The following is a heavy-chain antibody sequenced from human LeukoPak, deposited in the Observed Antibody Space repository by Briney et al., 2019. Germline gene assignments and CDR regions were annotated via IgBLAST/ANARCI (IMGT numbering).Heavy chain of an antibody. CDR2: ISAYNGNT. CDR3: ARDRCSSTSCYDWFDP. J-gene: IGHJ5*02. Sequence: ASVKVSSKASGYTFTSYGISWVRQAPGQGLEWMGWISAYNGNTNYAQKLRGRVTMTTDTSTSTAYMELRSLRSDDTAVYYCARDRCSSTSCYDWFDPWGQGTLVTVSS. D-gene: IGHD2-2*01. CDR1: GYTFTSYG. V-gene: IGHV1-18*01.